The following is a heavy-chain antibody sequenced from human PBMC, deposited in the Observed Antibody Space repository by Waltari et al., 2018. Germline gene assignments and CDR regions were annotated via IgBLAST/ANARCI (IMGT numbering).Heavy chain of an antibody. Sequence: QVQLVQSGAEVKKPGASVKVSCKASGYTLPSYDINWVRQATGQGLEWLGWMNPNNGQTGYAQKFQGRVSLTRSTSISTAYMELSSLTSDDTAVYYCMRNVALTGDFDYWGQGTLVTVSS. D-gene: IGHD7-27*01. CDR1: GYTLPSYD. CDR2: MNPNNGQT. J-gene: IGHJ4*02. CDR3: MRNVALTGDFDY. V-gene: IGHV1-8*01.